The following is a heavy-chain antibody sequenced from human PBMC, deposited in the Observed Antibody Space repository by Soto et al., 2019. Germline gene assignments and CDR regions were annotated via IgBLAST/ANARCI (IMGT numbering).Heavy chain of an antibody. D-gene: IGHD2-2*01. CDR2: IWYDGSNK. Sequence: GGSLRLSCAASGFTFSSYGMHWVRQAPGKGLEWVAVIWYDGSNKYYADSVKGRFTISRDNSKNTLYLQMNSLRAEDTAVYYCARGKYCSSTSCPYMDVWGKGTTVTVSS. V-gene: IGHV3-33*01. CDR1: GFTFSSYG. J-gene: IGHJ6*03. CDR3: ARGKYCSSTSCPYMDV.